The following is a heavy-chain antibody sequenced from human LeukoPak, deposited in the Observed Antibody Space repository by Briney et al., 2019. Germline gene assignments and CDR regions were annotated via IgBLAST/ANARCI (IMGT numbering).Heavy chain of an antibody. J-gene: IGHJ4*02. D-gene: IGHD6-13*01. Sequence: SETLSLTCTVSGGSINSGSYYWSWIRQPAGKGLEWIGRIYRSGRTNYNPSLKSRVAISVDTSKNQFSLKLSSVTAADTAVYYCARGPYSPYYFDYWGQGTLVTVSS. V-gene: IGHV4-61*02. CDR3: ARGPYSPYYFDY. CDR2: IYRSGRT. CDR1: GGSINSGSYY.